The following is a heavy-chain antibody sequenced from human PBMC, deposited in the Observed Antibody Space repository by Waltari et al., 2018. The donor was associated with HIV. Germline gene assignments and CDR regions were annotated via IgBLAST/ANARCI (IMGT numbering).Heavy chain of an antibody. V-gene: IGHV1-2*06. D-gene: IGHD3-10*01. CDR3: ARDFNRVAPIRVDYFDF. Sequence: QVQLVQSGPKVKQPGASVQVSCRVSGYTFLDYSVHWVRQAPGQGLEWMGRIDPNSGATTYGQKFQGRVTMTRDTSLSTAYVELNRLTSDDTAVYYCARDFNRVAPIRVDYFDFWGQGSLVTVSS. CDR2: IDPNSGAT. CDR1: GYTFLDYS. J-gene: IGHJ4*02.